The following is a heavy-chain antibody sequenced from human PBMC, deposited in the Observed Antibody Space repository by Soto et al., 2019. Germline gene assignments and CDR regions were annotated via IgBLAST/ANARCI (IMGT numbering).Heavy chain of an antibody. CDR3: AKIPAASKVSYYGMDV. J-gene: IGHJ6*02. V-gene: IGHV3-30*18. D-gene: IGHD2-2*01. CDR2: ISYDGSNK. CDR1: GFTFSSYG. Sequence: GGSLRLSCAASGFTFSSYGMHWVRQAPGKGLEWVAVISYDGSNKYYADSVKGRFTISRDNSKNTLYLQMNSLRAEDTAVYYCAKIPAASKVSYYGMDVWGRGTTVTVSS.